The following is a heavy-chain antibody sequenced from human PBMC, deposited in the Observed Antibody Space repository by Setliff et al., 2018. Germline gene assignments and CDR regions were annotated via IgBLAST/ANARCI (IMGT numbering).Heavy chain of an antibody. CDR2: MYHNGDT. J-gene: IGHJ4*02. CDR3: ARGTYANSWARFDF. D-gene: IGHD2-15*01. CDR1: DDSTRNNNYF. V-gene: IGHV4-30-4*08. Sequence: SETLSLTCAVSDDSTRNNNYFWAWIRQPPGKGLEWIGFMYHNGDTHYNPSLKSRVSLSVDTSKRQVSLKLNTATAADTAVYYCARGTYANSWARFDFWGRGTLVTVSS.